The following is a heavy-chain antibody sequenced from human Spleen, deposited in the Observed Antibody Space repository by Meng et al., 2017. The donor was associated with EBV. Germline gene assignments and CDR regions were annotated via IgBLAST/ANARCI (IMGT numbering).Heavy chain of an antibody. CDR3: ARSPPRGRAVVAALNQRGYWYFDL. Sequence: HVQLQRPGAALLKPSDTLSLTCAVDGGSFSGSYWSWIRHPPGKGLEWIGEINHSGSTNYNPSLKSRVTISVDTSKNQFSLKLSSVTAADTAVYYCARSPPRGRAVVAALNQRGYWYFDLWGRGTLVTVSS. CDR2: INHSGST. J-gene: IGHJ2*01. CDR1: GGSFSGSY. V-gene: IGHV4-34*01. D-gene: IGHD2-15*01.